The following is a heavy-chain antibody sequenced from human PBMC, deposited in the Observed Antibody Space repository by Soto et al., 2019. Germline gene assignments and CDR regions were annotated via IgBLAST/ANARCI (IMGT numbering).Heavy chain of an antibody. CDR2: IYYSGST. D-gene: IGHD2-15*01. CDR3: TSKYCSGGSCRYYYGMGV. V-gene: IGHV4-39*01. Sequence: PSETLSLTCTVSGGSISSSSFYWGWIRQPPGKGLEWIGSIYYSGSTYYNPSLKSRVTISVDTSKNQFSLKLSSVTAADTAVYYCTSKYCSGGSCRYYYGMGVWGQGTTVTVSS. J-gene: IGHJ6*02. CDR1: GGSISSSSFY.